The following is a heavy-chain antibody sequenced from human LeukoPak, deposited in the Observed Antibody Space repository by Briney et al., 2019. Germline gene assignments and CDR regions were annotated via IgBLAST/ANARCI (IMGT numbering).Heavy chain of an antibody. J-gene: IGHJ4*02. CDR2: IWYDGSNE. CDR3: AREDHSRFDY. CDR1: GFTFSSYA. D-gene: IGHD1-14*01. Sequence: PGGSLRLSCVASGFTFSSYAMHWVRQAPGKGLEWVAVIWYDGSNEYYVDSVKGRFIISRDNSKNTMYLQMSSLRVEDTAVYYCAREDHSRFDYWGQGTLVTVSS. V-gene: IGHV3-33*01.